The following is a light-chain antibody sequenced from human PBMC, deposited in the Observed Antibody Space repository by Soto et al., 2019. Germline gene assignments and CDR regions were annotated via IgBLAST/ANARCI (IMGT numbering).Light chain of an antibody. J-gene: IGKJ1*01. Sequence: EIVLTQSPGTLSLSPGERATLSCRASQSVSSSYLAWYQQKHGQAPRLRIYGASSRATGIPDRFSGSGSGTDFTLTISRLEPEDVAVYYCQQYGSSPRTFGQGTKVEIK. CDR3: QQYGSSPRT. CDR2: GAS. V-gene: IGKV3-20*01. CDR1: QSVSSSY.